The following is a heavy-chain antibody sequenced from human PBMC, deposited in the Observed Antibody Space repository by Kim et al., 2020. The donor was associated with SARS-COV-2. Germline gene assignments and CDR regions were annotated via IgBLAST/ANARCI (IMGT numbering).Heavy chain of an antibody. CDR3: ARGSNSAFDI. Sequence: QTLSLTCAISGDSVSSNSVAWNWVRQSPSRGLEWLGRTYYRSKWYNDYAVSVKGRISINPDTSQNQFSLQLNSMTPEDTAVYYCARGSNSAFDIWGQGTVVTVSS. V-gene: IGHV6-1*01. CDR2: TYYRSKWYN. CDR1: GDSVSSNSVA. D-gene: IGHD4-4*01. J-gene: IGHJ3*02.